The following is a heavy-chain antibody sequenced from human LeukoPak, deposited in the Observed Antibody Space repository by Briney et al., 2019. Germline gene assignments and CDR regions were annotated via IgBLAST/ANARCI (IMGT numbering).Heavy chain of an antibody. V-gene: IGHV1-46*01. CDR2: INPSGGST. D-gene: IGHD3-10*01. CDR3: ARDVGDYGSGSYYNVYYFDY. CDR1: GYTFTSYY. J-gene: IGHJ4*02. Sequence: ASVKVSCKASGYTFTSYYMHWVRQAPGQGLEWMGIINPSGGSTSYAQKFQGRVTMTRDTSTSTVYMELSSLRSEDTAVYYCARDVGDYGSGSYYNVYYFDYWGQGTLVTVSS.